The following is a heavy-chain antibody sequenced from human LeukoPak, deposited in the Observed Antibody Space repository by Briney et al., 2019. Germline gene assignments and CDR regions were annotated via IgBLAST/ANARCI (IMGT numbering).Heavy chain of an antibody. Sequence: PGGSLRLSCVASGFSFSSYGMSWVRQAPGKGLEWVSAISGGVGSTYYADSVKGRFTISRDNSRDTLYLQMNSLRVDDTAVYYCAKSRAAAGTINWFDPWGQGTLVTVSS. CDR2: ISGGVGST. D-gene: IGHD6-13*01. CDR1: GFSFSSYG. V-gene: IGHV3-23*01. CDR3: AKSRAAAGTINWFDP. J-gene: IGHJ5*02.